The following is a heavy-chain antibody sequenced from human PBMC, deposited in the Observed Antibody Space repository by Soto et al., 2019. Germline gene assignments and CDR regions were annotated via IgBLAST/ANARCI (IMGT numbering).Heavy chain of an antibody. D-gene: IGHD3-10*01. Sequence: SETLSLTCAVYGGSFSGYYWSWIRQPPGKGLEWIGEINHSGSTNYNPSLKSRITISVDTSKNQFSLKLSSVTAADTAVYYCAKSTMVRGVIQHYYYYYYMDVWGKGTTVTVSS. J-gene: IGHJ6*03. V-gene: IGHV4-34*01. CDR1: GGSFSGYY. CDR2: INHSGST. CDR3: AKSTMVRGVIQHYYYYYYMDV.